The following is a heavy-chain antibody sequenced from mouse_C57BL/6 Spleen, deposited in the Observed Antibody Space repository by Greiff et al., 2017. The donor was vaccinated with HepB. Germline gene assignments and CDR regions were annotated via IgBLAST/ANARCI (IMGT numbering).Heavy chain of an antibody. CDR3: ASYWDAVFDY. J-gene: IGHJ2*01. Sequence: EVKLQESGPGLVKPSQSLSLTCSVTGYSITSGYYWNWIRQFPGNKLEWMGYISYDGSNNYNPSLKNRISITRDTSKNQFFLKFNSVTTEDTATYYCASYWDAVFDYWGQGTTLTVSS. V-gene: IGHV3-6*01. D-gene: IGHD4-1*01. CDR2: ISYDGSN. CDR1: GYSITSGYY.